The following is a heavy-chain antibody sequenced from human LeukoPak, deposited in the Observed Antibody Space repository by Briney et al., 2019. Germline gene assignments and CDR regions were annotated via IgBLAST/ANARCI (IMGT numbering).Heavy chain of an antibody. Sequence: ASVKVSCKASGYTFTSYGISWVRQAPGQGREWMGWISAYNGNTNYAQKLQGRVTMTTDTSTSTAYMELRSLRSDDTAVYYCARDEIYGDTYYFDYWGQGTLVTVSS. D-gene: IGHD4-17*01. J-gene: IGHJ4*02. CDR1: GYTFTSYG. V-gene: IGHV1-18*01. CDR2: ISAYNGNT. CDR3: ARDEIYGDTYYFDY.